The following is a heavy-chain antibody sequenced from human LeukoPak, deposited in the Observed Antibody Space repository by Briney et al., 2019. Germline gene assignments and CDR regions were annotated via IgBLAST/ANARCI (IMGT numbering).Heavy chain of an antibody. V-gene: IGHV3-23*01. CDR2: ISASGGRT. J-gene: IGHJ4*02. D-gene: IGHD4-23*01. Sequence: AGGSLRLSCAASGFTFSSYSINWVRQAPGKGLEWVSGISASGGRTFYADSVRGRFTISRDNSKNTLYLQMNSLRAEDTAVYYCAKEQTTVITPALDCWGQGSLVTASS. CDR1: GFTFSSYS. CDR3: AKEQTTVITPALDC.